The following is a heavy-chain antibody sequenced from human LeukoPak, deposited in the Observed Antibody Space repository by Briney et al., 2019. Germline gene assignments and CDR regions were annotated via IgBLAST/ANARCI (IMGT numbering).Heavy chain of an antibody. V-gene: IGHV4-59*01. D-gene: IGHD4-17*01. CDR2: IYYSGST. CDR1: GGSISSYY. CDR3: ARGHDYGDYVMGY. Sequence: SETLSLTCTVSGGSISSYYWSWIRQPPGKGLEWIGYIYYSGSTNYNPSLKSRVTISVDTSKNQFSLKLSSVTAAGTAVYYCARGHDYGDYVMGYWGQGTLVTVSS. J-gene: IGHJ4*02.